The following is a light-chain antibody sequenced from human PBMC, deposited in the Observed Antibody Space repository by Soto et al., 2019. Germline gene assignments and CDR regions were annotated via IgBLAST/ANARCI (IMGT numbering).Light chain of an antibody. CDR1: HNIDNW. V-gene: IGKV1-5*01. J-gene: IGKJ2*01. CDR2: DTS. Sequence: DIQMTQSPSTLSASVGDTVTITCRASHNIDNWVAWYQQKAGNAPKFLMYDTSTLESGVPLRFSGSGSGTDFALTISNLQRDDLGTYYCQQYVTYPFKFGQGTKLEIK. CDR3: QQYVTYPFK.